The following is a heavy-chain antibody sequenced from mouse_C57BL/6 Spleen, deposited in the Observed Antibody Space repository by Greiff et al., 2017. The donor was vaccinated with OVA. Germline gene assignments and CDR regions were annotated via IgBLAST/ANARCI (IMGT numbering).Heavy chain of an antibody. CDR1: GYTFTSYW. CDR3: ARGGQYYGSSYGGDY. D-gene: IGHD1-1*01. CDR2: IDPSDSYT. J-gene: IGHJ4*01. V-gene: IGHV1-69*01. Sequence: VQLQQPGAELVMPGASVKLSCKASGYTFTSYWMHWVKQRPGQGLEWIGEIDPSDSYTNYNQQFKGKSTLTVDKSSSTAYMQLSSLTSEDSAVYYCARGGQYYGSSYGGDYWGQGTSVTVSS.